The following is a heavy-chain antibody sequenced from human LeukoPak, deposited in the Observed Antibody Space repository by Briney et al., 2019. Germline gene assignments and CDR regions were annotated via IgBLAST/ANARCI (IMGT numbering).Heavy chain of an antibody. CDR3: AREGYYDSSGYYPYFDY. D-gene: IGHD3-22*01. V-gene: IGHV1-2*02. Sequence: GASAKVPCKASGYTFTGYYMHWVRQAPGQGLEWMGWINPNSGGTNYAQKFQARVTMTRDTSISTAYMELSRLRSDDTAVYYCAREGYYDSSGYYPYFDYWGQGTLVTVSS. CDR2: INPNSGGT. J-gene: IGHJ4*02. CDR1: GYTFTGYY.